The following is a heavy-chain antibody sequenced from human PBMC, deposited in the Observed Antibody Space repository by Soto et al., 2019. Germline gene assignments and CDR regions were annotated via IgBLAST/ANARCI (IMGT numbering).Heavy chain of an antibody. J-gene: IGHJ4*02. CDR1: GFTFSIYA. D-gene: IGHD3-22*01. CDR2: ISYDGSNK. Sequence: GGSLRLSCAASGFTFSIYAMHWVRQSPGKGLEWVAVISYDGSNKYYADSVKGRFTISRDNSKNTLYLQMNSLRAEDTAVYYCARDLSSYMRVVVHGYWGQGNIVTVSS. V-gene: IGHV3-30-3*01. CDR3: ARDLSSYMRVVVHGY.